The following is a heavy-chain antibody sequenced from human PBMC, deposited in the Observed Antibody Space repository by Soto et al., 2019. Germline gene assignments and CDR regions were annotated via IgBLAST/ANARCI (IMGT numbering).Heavy chain of an antibody. V-gene: IGHV1-2*04. CDR1: GYTFTGYY. D-gene: IGHD5-12*01. Sequence: QVLLVQSGAEVKKPGASVKVSCKASGYTFTGYYIHWVRQAPGPGLEWMGWTNPNSGGTNYAQKFEGWVTMTRDTSISAAYMELSRLRSDDTAVYYCAGATASWLPYLFGYWGQGTLVTVSS. CDR2: TNPNSGGT. J-gene: IGHJ4*02. CDR3: AGATASWLPYLFGY.